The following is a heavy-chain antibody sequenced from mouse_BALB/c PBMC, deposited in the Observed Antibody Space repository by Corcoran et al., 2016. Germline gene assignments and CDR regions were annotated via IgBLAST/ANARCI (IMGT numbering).Heavy chain of an antibody. Sequence: EVQLQQSGAELVKPGASVKLSCTASGFNITDTYMHWVKQRPEQGLEWIGRIDPANGNTTYDPKFQGKATIPADTSSNTAYLQLSSLTSEDTAVYYCARSGGNYFDYWGQGTTLTVSS. CDR2: IDPANGNT. J-gene: IGHJ2*01. V-gene: IGHV14-3*02. D-gene: IGHD1-1*02. CDR1: GFNITDTY. CDR3: ARSGGNYFDY.